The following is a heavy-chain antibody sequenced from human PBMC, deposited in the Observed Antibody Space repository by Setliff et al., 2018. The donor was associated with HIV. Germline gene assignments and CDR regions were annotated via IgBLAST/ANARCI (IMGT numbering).Heavy chain of an antibody. CDR2: ISWFGRDI. CDR1: GFTFSNAW. V-gene: IGHV3-9*01. Sequence: PGGSLRLSCAASGFTFSNAWMNWVRQAPGKGLEWVSTISWFGRDIYYADSVRGRFTFSRDSAKNSLHLQMNSLKLEDTATYFCVKDASVSATNFYYFDVWGKGTTVTVSS. CDR3: VKDASVSATNFYYFDV. J-gene: IGHJ6*03.